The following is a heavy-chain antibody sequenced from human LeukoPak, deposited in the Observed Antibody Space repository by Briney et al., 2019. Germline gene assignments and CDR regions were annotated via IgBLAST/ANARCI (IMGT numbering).Heavy chain of an antibody. CDR3: ARADYGDYVF. V-gene: IGHV4-38-2*02. Sequence: PSETLSLTCTVSGYSISSAFYRGWIRQPPEKGLEWVGFLYHSGGTYYNPSLKSRLNMSIDTSKNQFSLKLTSVAAPDTAVYYCARADYGDYVFWGQGTLVTVSS. J-gene: IGHJ4*02. D-gene: IGHD4-17*01. CDR2: LYHSGGT. CDR1: GYSISSAFY.